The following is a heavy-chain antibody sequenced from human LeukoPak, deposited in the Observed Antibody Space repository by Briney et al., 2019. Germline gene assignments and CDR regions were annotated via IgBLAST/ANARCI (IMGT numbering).Heavy chain of an antibody. CDR1: GYSFSGYW. D-gene: IGHD3-10*01. Sequence: GESLKISCKGSGYSFSGYWIAWARQMPGEGLEWMGAIYPDDSRTKYSPSLQGQVTISADRSISTAYLQWSSLKASDTAIYYCARRVYGSESFYYFDYWGQATLVTVSS. J-gene: IGHJ4*02. CDR2: IYPDDSRT. V-gene: IGHV5-51*01. CDR3: ARRVYGSESFYYFDY.